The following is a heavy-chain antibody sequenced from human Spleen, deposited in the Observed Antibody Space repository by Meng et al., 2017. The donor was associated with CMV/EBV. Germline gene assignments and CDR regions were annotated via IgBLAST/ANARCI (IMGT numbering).Heavy chain of an antibody. CDR3: ARELVVIGDAGPFDN. CDR2: IRDDGTNE. V-gene: IGHV3-30*02. J-gene: IGHJ4*02. Sequence: GESLKISCVASGFTFRNYDMHWVRQAPGKGLEWVAFIRDDGTNEYFAESVKGRFTVSRDNFKNTLYLQMNSLRAEDTAVYFCARELVVIGDAGPFDNWGQGTLVTVSS. CDR1: GFTFRNYD. D-gene: IGHD2-21*01.